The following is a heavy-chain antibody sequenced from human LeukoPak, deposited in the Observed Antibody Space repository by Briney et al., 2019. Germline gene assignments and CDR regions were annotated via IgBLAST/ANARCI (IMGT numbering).Heavy chain of an antibody. J-gene: IGHJ3*02. V-gene: IGHV3-66*01. CDR1: GFTVSSNY. CDR3: ARDSPDDAFDI. Sequence: GGSLRLSCAASGFTVSSNYMSWVRQAPGKGLEWVSVIYSGGGTYYADSVKGRFTISRDNSKNTLYLQMNSLRAEDTAVYYCARDSPDDAFDIWGQGTMVTVSS. CDR2: IYSGGGT.